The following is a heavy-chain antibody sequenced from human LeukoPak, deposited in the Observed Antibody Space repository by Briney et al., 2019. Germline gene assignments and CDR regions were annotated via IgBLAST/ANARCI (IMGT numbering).Heavy chain of an antibody. J-gene: IGHJ6*02. V-gene: IGHV1-18*01. CDR3: AADIVVVPAAIQHYYYYGMDV. D-gene: IGHD2-2*02. Sequence: ASVKVSRKASGYTFTSYGISWVRQAPGQGLEWMGWISAYNGNTNYAQKLQGRVTMTTDTSTSTAYMELRSLRSDDTAVYYCAADIVVVPAAIQHYYYYGMDVWGQGTTVTVSS. CDR1: GYTFTSYG. CDR2: ISAYNGNT.